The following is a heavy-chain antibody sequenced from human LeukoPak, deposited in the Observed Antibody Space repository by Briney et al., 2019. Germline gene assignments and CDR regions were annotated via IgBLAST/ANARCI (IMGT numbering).Heavy chain of an antibody. CDR2: IRSKANNYAT. J-gene: IGHJ3*02. Sequence: GGSLRLSCAASGFTFSSYGMHWVRQAPGKGLEWVGRIRSKANNYATTYAASVKGRFTISRDDSKNTAYLQMNSLKTEDTAVYYCTRHDAFDIWGQGTMVTVSS. CDR3: TRHDAFDI. CDR1: GFTFSSYG. V-gene: IGHV3-73*01.